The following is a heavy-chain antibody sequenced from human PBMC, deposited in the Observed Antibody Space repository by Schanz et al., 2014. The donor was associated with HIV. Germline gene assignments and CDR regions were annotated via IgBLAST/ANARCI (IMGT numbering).Heavy chain of an antibody. Sequence: QVQLVESGGGVVQPGRSLRLSCEASGFTFNNYGMHWVRQAPGKGLEWVAVISYDGRNKYFADSVKGRFTISRDNSKNTLYLQMKSPRTADTAVYYCRGYRFYYGVDFWGQGTTVTVS. CDR2: ISYDGRNK. D-gene: IGHD5-18*01. V-gene: IGHV3-30*03. J-gene: IGHJ6*02. CDR3: RGYRFYYGVDF. CDR1: GFTFNNYG.